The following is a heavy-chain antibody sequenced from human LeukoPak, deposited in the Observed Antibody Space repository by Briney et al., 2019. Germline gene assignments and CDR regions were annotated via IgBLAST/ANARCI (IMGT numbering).Heavy chain of an antibody. J-gene: IGHJ4*02. CDR1: GFSLSSYW. V-gene: IGHV3-7*01. CDR3: ARDREHRDYFDY. Sequence: PGGSLRLSCAASGFSLSSYWMTWVRQAPGKGLEWVANIKQDGSEKNYVDSVKGRFTISRDNAKNSLYLQMNSLRAEDTAVYYCARDREHRDYFDYWGQGTLVTVSS. CDR2: IKQDGSEK.